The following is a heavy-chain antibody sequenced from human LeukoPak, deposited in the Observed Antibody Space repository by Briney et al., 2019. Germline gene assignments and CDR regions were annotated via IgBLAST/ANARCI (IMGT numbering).Heavy chain of an antibody. CDR1: GFTFSTYW. D-gene: IGHD3-22*01. J-gene: IGHJ4*02. CDR2: INQDGSEE. CDR3: ARDRALYDSRRGYYYTEDDY. V-gene: IGHV3-7*01. Sequence: GGSLRLSCAASGFTFSTYWMSWVRQAPGKGLEWVANINQDGSEEYSVDSVKGRFTISRDNAKSSLYLQMNSPRADDTAVYYCARDRALYDSRRGYYYTEDDYWGQGTLVTVSS.